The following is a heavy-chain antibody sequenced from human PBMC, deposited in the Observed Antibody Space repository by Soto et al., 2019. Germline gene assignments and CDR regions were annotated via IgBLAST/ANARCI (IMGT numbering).Heavy chain of an antibody. Sequence: QVQLQQWGAGLLKPSETLSLTCAVYGGSFSGYYWSWIRQPPGKGLEWIGEINHSGSTNYNPSLKRRVTISVDTSKNQFSLKLSSVTAADTAVYYCAREGKVRGGIGYWGQGTLVTVSS. D-gene: IGHD3-10*01. V-gene: IGHV4-34*01. J-gene: IGHJ4*02. CDR1: GGSFSGYY. CDR2: INHSGST. CDR3: AREGKVRGGIGY.